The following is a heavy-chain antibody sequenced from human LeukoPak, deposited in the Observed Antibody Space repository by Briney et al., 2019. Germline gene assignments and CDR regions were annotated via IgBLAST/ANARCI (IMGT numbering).Heavy chain of an antibody. Sequence: SETLSLTCAVYGGPFSDNFWTWIRQPPGKGLEWIGQINHSGTTNYNSSLKSRVTISVDTSKNQFSLKLSSVTAVDTAVYYCARGRVTLDSWDQGTLVTVFS. CDR1: GGPFSDNF. J-gene: IGHJ4*02. D-gene: IGHD2-21*02. CDR3: ARGRVTLDS. CDR2: INHSGTT. V-gene: IGHV4-34*01.